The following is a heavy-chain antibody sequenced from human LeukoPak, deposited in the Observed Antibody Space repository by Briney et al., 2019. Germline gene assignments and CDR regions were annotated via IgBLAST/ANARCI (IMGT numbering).Heavy chain of an antibody. CDR1: GFTFSSYE. Sequence: PGGSLRLSCAASGFTFSSYEMNWVRQAPGKGLEWVSYISSSGSTIYYADSVKGLFTISRDNAKNSLYLQMNSLRAEDTAVYYCARGWRYGDYVDWGQGTLVTVSS. J-gene: IGHJ4*02. D-gene: IGHD4-17*01. V-gene: IGHV3-48*03. CDR2: ISSSGSTI. CDR3: ARGWRYGDYVD.